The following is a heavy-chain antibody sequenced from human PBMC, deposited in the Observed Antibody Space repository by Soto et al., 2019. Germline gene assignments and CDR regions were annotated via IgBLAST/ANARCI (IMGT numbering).Heavy chain of an antibody. CDR3: VMVDNYVTPTPQDV. J-gene: IGHJ6*02. V-gene: IGHV1-18*01. CDR1: GYIFVNYG. CDR2: ISPYTGNT. D-gene: IGHD3-16*01. Sequence: QVQLVQSGDEVKKPGASVKVSCKASGYIFVNYGIAWVRQAPGKGLEWMGWISPYTGNTHSASKVQGRLTMTTDTSTSTAYIDLGSLTSDDTAVYYCVMVDNYVTPTPQDVWGQGTTVTVSS.